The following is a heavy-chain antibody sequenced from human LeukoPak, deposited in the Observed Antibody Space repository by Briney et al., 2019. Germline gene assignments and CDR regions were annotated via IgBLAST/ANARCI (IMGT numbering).Heavy chain of an antibody. CDR1: GFTFSNYW. CDR3: ARDIYGGHDY. Sequence: GGSLRLSCAASGFTFSNYWMSWVRQALGKGLEWVANINQDGSEKSYVDSVEGRFTISRDNAKKSLYLHVNSLRAEDTAVYYCARDIYGGHDYWGQGTLLTVSS. J-gene: IGHJ4*02. V-gene: IGHV3-7*04. CDR2: INQDGSEK. D-gene: IGHD2-21*01.